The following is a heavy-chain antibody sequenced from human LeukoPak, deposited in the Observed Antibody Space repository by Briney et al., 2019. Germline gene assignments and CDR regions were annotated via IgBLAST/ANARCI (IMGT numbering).Heavy chain of an antibody. J-gene: IGHJ4*02. CDR2: INWSGGST. V-gene: IGHV3-20*04. D-gene: IGHD6-19*01. CDR1: GFTFDDYG. Sequence: GSLRLSCAASGFTFDDYGMSWVRQAPGKGLEWVSGINWSGGSTGYADSVKGRFTISRDNAKNSLYLQMNSLRAEDTALYYCAKVLSSGWYDIFDYWGQGTLVTVSS. CDR3: AKVLSSGWYDIFDY.